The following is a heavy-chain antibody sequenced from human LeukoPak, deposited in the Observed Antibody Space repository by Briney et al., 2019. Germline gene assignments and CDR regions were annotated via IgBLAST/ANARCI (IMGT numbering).Heavy chain of an antibody. CDR3: AKDLSYSYDI. J-gene: IGHJ3*02. Sequence: TGESLRLSCTASGFTFSSSGFHWIRQAPDMGLEWLAFIGHDGGYKHYGDSVRGRVTVSRDNSKNTLFLQMDSLRPEDTAVYRCAKDLSYSYDIWGQGTKVTVSS. D-gene: IGHD2-15*01. CDR1: GFTFSSSG. V-gene: IGHV3-30*02. CDR2: IGHDGGYK.